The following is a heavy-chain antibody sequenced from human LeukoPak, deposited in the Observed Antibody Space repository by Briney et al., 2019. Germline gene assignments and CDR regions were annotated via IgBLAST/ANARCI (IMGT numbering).Heavy chain of an antibody. CDR3: ATPGDSNYFDY. Sequence: GGSLRLSCAASGFTFSTYAWHWVRQAPGKGLERVSGISPTGDGGYYADSVKGRFSRSRDNSRNTLYVHMNTLRAADTAVYYCATPGDSNYFDYWGQGALVTVSS. J-gene: IGHJ4*02. V-gene: IGHV3-23*01. CDR2: ISPTGDGG. D-gene: IGHD1-14*01. CDR1: GFTFSTYA.